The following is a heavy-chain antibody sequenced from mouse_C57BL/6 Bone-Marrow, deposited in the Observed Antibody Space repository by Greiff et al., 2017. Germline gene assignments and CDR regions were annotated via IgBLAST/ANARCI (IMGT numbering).Heavy chain of an antibody. V-gene: IGHV1-69*01. CDR3: ARSRYSNYDAMDY. CDR1: GYTFTSYW. J-gene: IGHJ4*01. D-gene: IGHD2-5*01. CDR2: IDPSDSYT. Sequence: QVQLQQPGAELVMPEASVKLSCKASGYTFTSYWMHWVKQRPGQGLEWIGEIDPSDSYTNYNQKFKGKSTLTVDKSSSTAYMQLSSLTSEDSAVYYCARSRYSNYDAMDYWGQGTSVTVSS.